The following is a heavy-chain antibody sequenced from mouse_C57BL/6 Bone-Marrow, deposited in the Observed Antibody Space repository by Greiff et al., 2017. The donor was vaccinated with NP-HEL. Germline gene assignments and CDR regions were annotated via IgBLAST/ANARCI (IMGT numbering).Heavy chain of an antibody. V-gene: IGHV1-64*01. CDR1: GYTFTSYW. Sequence: QVQLQQSGAELVKPGASVKLSCKASGYTFTSYWMHWVKQRPGQGLEWIGMIHPNSGSTNYNEKFKGKATLTVDKSSSTAYMQLSSLTSEDSAVYYCARGDDGYYAWFAYWGQGTLVTVSA. CDR2: IHPNSGST. D-gene: IGHD2-3*01. J-gene: IGHJ3*01. CDR3: ARGDDGYYAWFAY.